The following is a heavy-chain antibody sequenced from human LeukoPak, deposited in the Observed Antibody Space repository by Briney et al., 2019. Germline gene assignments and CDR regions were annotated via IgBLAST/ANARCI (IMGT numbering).Heavy chain of an antibody. CDR1: GGSISSGDYS. CDR2: IYHSGST. J-gene: IGHJ5*01. Sequence: SETLSLTCAVSGGSISSGDYSWSWIRQPPGKGLEWIGYIYHSGSTYQNPSLKSRVTISVDRSKNQFSLKLSSVTAADTAVYYCARLVDTAANWFDSWGQGTLVTVSS. D-gene: IGHD5-18*01. V-gene: IGHV4-30-2*01. CDR3: ARLVDTAANWFDS.